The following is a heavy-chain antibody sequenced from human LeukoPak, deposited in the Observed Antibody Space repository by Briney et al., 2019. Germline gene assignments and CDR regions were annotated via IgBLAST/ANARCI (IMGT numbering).Heavy chain of an antibody. CDR1: GFTFSSYA. CDR3: AKDRSIGMVRGVMSGGIDY. J-gene: IGHJ4*02. Sequence: GGSLRLSCAASGFTFSSYAMSWVRQAPGKGLEWVSAISGSGGSTYYADSVKGRFTISRDNSKNTLCLQMNSLRAEDTAVYYCAKDRSIGMVRGVMSGGIDYWGQGTLVTVSS. CDR2: ISGSGGST. D-gene: IGHD3-10*01. V-gene: IGHV3-23*01.